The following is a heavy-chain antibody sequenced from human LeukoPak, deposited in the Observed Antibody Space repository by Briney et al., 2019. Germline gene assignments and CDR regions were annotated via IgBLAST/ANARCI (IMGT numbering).Heavy chain of an antibody. CDR1: GFAFSTSN. D-gene: IGHD4-17*01. V-gene: IGHV3-21*04. J-gene: IGHJ3*02. CDR2: ISTSSSYI. Sequence: GGSLRLSCAASGFAFSTSNMNWVRQAPGKGLEWVSSISTSSSYISYTDSVKGRFTISRDNSKNTLYLQMNSLRAEDTAVYYCARVYGHAFDIWGQGTMVTVSS. CDR3: ARVYGHAFDI.